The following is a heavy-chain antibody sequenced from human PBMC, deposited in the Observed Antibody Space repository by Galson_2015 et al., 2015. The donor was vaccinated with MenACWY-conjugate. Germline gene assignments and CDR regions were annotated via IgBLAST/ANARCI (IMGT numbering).Heavy chain of an antibody. D-gene: IGHD3-22*01. Sequence: SLRLSCAASGFYFSNCFMSWVRQAPGKGLEWVSGITGSGGNTYYADSVQGRFTLFRDNSKKTLYLQMNSLRAEDTAVYFCAKGPLYDSSGSESDYFEYWGQGTLVTFSS. CDR3: AKGPLYDSSGSESDYFEY. V-gene: IGHV3-23*01. CDR1: GFYFSNCF. CDR2: ITGSGGNT. J-gene: IGHJ4*01.